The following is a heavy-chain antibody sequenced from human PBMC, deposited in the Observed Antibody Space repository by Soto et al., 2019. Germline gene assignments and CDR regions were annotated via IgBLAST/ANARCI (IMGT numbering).Heavy chain of an antibody. Sequence: QVQLVESGGGVVQPGRSLRLSCAASGFTFSSYGMYWVRQAPGKGLEWVAVISYDGSNKYYADSVKGRFTISRDNSKNKLYLQMNSLRAEDTAVYYCTKDVVVGATTGLGDYYYYYGMDVWGQGTTVTVSS. D-gene: IGHD1-26*01. CDR2: ISYDGSNK. CDR3: TKDVVVGATTGLGDYYYYYGMDV. CDR1: GFTFSSYG. J-gene: IGHJ6*02. V-gene: IGHV3-30*18.